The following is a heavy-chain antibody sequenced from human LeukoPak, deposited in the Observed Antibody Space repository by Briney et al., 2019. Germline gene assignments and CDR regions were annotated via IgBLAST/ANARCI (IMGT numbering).Heavy chain of an antibody. CDR2: IRSKANSYAT. CDR3: TRQNENYYGSGSSPFDY. CDR1: GFTFSGSA. D-gene: IGHD3-10*01. Sequence: GGSLRLSCAASGFTFSGSAMHWVRQASGKGLEWVGRIRSKANSYATAYAASVKGRFTISRDDSKNTAYLQMNSLKTEDTAVYYCTRQNENYYGSGSSPFDYWGQGTLVTVSS. V-gene: IGHV3-73*01. J-gene: IGHJ4*02.